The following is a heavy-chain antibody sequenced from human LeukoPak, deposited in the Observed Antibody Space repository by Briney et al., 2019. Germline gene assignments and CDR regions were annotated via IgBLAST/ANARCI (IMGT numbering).Heavy chain of an antibody. V-gene: IGHV4-61*05. Sequence: PSETLSLTCTVSGGSISSSSYYWGWIRQPPGKGLEWIGYIYYSGSTNYNPSLKSRVTISVDTSKNQFSLKLSSVTAADTAVYYCARTSSPVDYWGQGTLVTVSS. D-gene: IGHD2-2*01. CDR3: ARTSSPVDY. J-gene: IGHJ4*02. CDR1: GGSISSSSYY. CDR2: IYYSGST.